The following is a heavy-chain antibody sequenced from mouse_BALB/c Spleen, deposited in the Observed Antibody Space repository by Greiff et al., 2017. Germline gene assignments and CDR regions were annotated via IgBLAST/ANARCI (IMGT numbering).Heavy chain of an antibody. J-gene: IGHJ1*01. V-gene: IGHV1S137*01. CDR3: ARGPYFDV. CDR1: GYTFTDYA. Sequence: VQLQESGAELVRPGVSVKISCKGSGYTFTDYAMHWVKQSHAKSLEWIGVISTYYGDASYNQKFKGKATMTVDKSSSTAYMELARLTSEDSAIYYCARGPYFDVWGAGTTVTVSS. CDR2: ISTYYGDA.